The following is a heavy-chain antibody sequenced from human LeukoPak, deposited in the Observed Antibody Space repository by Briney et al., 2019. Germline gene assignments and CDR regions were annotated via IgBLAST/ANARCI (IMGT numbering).Heavy chain of an antibody. J-gene: IGHJ3*02. V-gene: IGHV3-66*02. Sequence: GGSLRLSCAASGFTVSSNYMSWVRQAPGKGLEWVSVIYSGGSTYYADSVKGRFTISRDNSKNTLYLQMNSLRAEDTAVYYCASESRVVRAANDAFDIWGQGTMVTVSS. D-gene: IGHD2-2*01. CDR1: GFTVSSNY. CDR3: ASESRVVRAANDAFDI. CDR2: IYSGGST.